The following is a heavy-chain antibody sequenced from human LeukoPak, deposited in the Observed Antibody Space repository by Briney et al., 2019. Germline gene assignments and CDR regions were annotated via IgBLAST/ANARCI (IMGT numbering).Heavy chain of an antibody. D-gene: IGHD5-12*01. CDR1: GFTFSYYS. J-gene: IGHJ4*02. Sequence: GGSLRLSRVASGFTFSYYSMYWVRQAPGKGLEWVSYINSISGEIWYADSVKGRFTISRDDAKNSLYLQMNSLRDEDTAVYYCARDHGYAFDYWGQRTVLTVSS. CDR3: ARDHGYAFDY. CDR2: INSISGEI. V-gene: IGHV3-48*02.